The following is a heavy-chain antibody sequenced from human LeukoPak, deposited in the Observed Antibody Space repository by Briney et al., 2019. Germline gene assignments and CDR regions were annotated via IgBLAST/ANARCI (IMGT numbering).Heavy chain of an antibody. Sequence: QPGGSLRLSCAASGFTFSSYAMSWVRQAPGKGLEWVSAISGSGGSTYYADSVKGRFTISRDNSKNTLYLQMNSLRAEDTAVYYCAKVRWGYCSGGSCPSTFDYWGQGTLVTVSS. D-gene: IGHD2-15*01. J-gene: IGHJ4*02. CDR3: AKVRWGYCSGGSCPSTFDY. CDR1: GFTFSSYA. CDR2: ISGSGGST. V-gene: IGHV3-23*01.